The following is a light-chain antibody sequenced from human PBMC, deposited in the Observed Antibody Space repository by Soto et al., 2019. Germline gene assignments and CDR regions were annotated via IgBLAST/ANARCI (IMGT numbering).Light chain of an antibody. V-gene: IGKV3-20*01. CDR1: RSVSSRY. J-gene: IGKJ2*01. Sequence: ESRLTQSPGTLSLSPGERATLSCRASRSVSSRYISWYQQKPGQAPRLLIYGASIRATGIPDRFSGSGSGTDFTLTISSLEAEDFAVYYCQQFGDSPPAFTFGQGTKLEI. CDR3: QQFGDSPPAFT. CDR2: GAS.